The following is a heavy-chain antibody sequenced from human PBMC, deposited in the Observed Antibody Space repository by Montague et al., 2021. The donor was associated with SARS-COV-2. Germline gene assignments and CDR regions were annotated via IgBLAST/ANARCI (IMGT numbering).Heavy chain of an antibody. J-gene: IGHJ5*02. CDR3: ARDAYYFGPGRENHGAFDP. D-gene: IGHD2/OR15-2a*01. Sequence: TLSLTCTVSGGSNSSGGYYWSWIRQHPGKGLEWIGYIYYSGSTYYNPSLKSRVTISVGTSKNQFSLKLSSVTAADTAVYYCARDAYYFGPGRENHGAFDPWGQGILVTVSS. V-gene: IGHV4-31*03. CDR2: IYYSGST. CDR1: GGSNSSGGYY.